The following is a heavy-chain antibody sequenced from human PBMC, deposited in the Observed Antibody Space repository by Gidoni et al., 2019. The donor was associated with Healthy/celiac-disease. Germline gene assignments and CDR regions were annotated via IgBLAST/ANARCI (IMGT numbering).Heavy chain of an antibody. CDR3: ARSTSYSSSWPDY. CDR2: IYYSGST. J-gene: IGHJ4*02. Sequence: QVQLQESGPGLVKPSETLSLTCPVSGGSISSYYWSWIRQPPGKGLEWIGYIYYSGSTNYNPSLKSRVTISVDTSKNQFSLKLSSVTAADTAVYYCARSTSYSSSWPDYWGQGTLVTVSS. D-gene: IGHD6-13*01. V-gene: IGHV4-59*01. CDR1: GGSISSYY.